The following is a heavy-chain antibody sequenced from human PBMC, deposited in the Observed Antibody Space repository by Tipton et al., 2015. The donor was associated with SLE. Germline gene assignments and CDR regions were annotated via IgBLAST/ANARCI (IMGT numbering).Heavy chain of an antibody. D-gene: IGHD6-13*01. CDR2: ISSSSSTI. V-gene: IGHV3-48*01. Sequence: GSLRLSCAASGFTFNSYSMNWVRQAPGKGLEWVSYISSSSSTIDYADSVKGRFTISRDDAKNSLYLQMNSLRAEDTAVYYCASYSSTFGYWGQVTLVTVSS. CDR1: GFTFNSYS. CDR3: ASYSSTFGY. J-gene: IGHJ4*02.